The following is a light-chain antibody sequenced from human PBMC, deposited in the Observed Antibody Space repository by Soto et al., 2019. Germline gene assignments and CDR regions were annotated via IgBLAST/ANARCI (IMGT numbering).Light chain of an antibody. Sequence: GDRVTIPCRASQSISDSLAWYRQKPGKAPKLLIYEASNLKSGVPSRFSGSGSGTEYTLTISSLQPDDFASYYCQQYDGYWTFGQGTKVEIK. CDR1: QSISDS. CDR3: QQYDGYWT. CDR2: EAS. J-gene: IGKJ1*01. V-gene: IGKV1-5*03.